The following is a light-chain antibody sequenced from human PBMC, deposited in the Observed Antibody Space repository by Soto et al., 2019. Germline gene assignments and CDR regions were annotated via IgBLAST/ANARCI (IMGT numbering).Light chain of an antibody. CDR3: QPYNNWPLT. V-gene: IGKV3-15*01. Sequence: EVVMTQSPATLSVTPGEGVTLSCRSSQGIGDTLACNQHNPVQTPRRLIYDTSTRATGVHARFSGSRSGPEFTLTINSMQSEDFAIYYCQPYNNWPLTFGGGTKVDIK. CDR1: QGIGDT. J-gene: IGKJ4*01. CDR2: DTS.